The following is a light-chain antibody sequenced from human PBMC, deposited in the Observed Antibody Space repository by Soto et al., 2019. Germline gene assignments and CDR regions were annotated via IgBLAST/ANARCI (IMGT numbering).Light chain of an antibody. CDR3: QHFHNWPPWT. V-gene: IGKV3-15*01. Sequence: EVVMTQSPDTLSVSPGERATLSCRASQSVSSSLAWYQQKPGRAPRLLIYGASTRATGVPARFSGSGSGTEFTLTISSLQSEDVAVYYCQHFHNWPPWTFGQGTRVEIK. CDR1: QSVSSS. J-gene: IGKJ1*01. CDR2: GAS.